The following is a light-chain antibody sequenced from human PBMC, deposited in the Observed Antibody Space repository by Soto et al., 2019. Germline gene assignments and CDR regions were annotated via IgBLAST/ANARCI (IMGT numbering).Light chain of an antibody. J-gene: IGKJ1*01. CDR3: QQYGSSGT. Sequence: EIVLTQSPATLSLSPGEGATLSCRASQSVNVYLAWYQQKPGQAPRLLIYDASRRATGIPARFSGSGSGTDFTLTISNLEPEDFAVYYCQQYGSSGTFGQGTKVEIK. CDR1: QSVNVY. V-gene: IGKV3-11*01. CDR2: DAS.